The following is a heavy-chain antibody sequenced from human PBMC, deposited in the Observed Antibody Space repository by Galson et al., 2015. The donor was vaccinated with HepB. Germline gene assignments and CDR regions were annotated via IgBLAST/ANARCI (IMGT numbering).Heavy chain of an antibody. CDR2: IKQDGSEK. CDR3: ARDLLIFSGAFDI. J-gene: IGHJ3*02. V-gene: IGHV3-7*03. CDR1: GFTFSSYW. D-gene: IGHD3-10*02. Sequence: LRLSCAASGFTFSSYWMSWVRQAPGKGLEWVANIKQDGSEKYYVDSVKGRFTISRDNAKNSLYLQMNSLRAEDTAVYYCARDLLIFSGAFDIWGQGTMVTVSS.